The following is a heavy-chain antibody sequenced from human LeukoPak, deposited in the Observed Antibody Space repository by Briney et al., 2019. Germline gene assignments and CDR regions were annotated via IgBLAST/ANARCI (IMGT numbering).Heavy chain of an antibody. V-gene: IGHV4-59*11. CDR3: ARERGSGGFDY. D-gene: IGHD2-15*01. CDR2: IYFSGST. J-gene: IGHJ4*02. CDR1: GGSITTHY. Sequence: PSETLSLTCAVSGGSITTHYWSWIRQPPGKGPEWIGYIYFSGSTDYNPSLKSRVTISVDTSKNQFSLKLSSVTAADTAVYYCARERGSGGFDYWGQGILVTVSS.